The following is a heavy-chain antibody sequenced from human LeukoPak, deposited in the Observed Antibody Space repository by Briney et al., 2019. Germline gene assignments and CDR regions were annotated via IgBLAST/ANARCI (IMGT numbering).Heavy chain of an antibody. J-gene: IGHJ3*02. CDR3: ASENKRGYSYGSPTDAFDI. D-gene: IGHD5-18*01. Sequence: PGGSLRLSCAASGFTFSSYAMSWVRQAPGKGLELVAFIRSDGSNKYYADSVKGRFTISRDNAKKSLFLDMNSLRAEDTAVYYCASENKRGYSYGSPTDAFDIWGQGTMVTVSS. CDR2: IRSDGSNK. V-gene: IGHV3-33*08. CDR1: GFTFSSYA.